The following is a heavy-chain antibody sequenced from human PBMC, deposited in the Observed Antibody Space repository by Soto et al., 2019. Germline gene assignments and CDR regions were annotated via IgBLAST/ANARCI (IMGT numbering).Heavy chain of an antibody. CDR3: ARNYDSTAGGAFDI. CDR1: GFTVSSNY. D-gene: IGHD3-22*01. CDR2: IYSGGST. V-gene: IGHV3-53*01. Sequence: EVQLVESGGGLIQPGGSLRLSCAASGFTVSSNYMSWVRQAPGKGLEWDSVIYSGGSTYYADSVKGRFNISRDNSKNTLYLQMNSLRAEDTAVYYCARNYDSTAGGAFDIWGQGTMVTVSS. J-gene: IGHJ3*02.